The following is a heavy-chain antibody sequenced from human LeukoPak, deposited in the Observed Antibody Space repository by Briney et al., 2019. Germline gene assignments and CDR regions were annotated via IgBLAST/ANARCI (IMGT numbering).Heavy chain of an antibody. CDR3: ARDPTYYDFWSGYPSGYFDY. J-gene: IGHJ4*02. Sequence: GGSLRLSCAASGFTFSDYYMSWIRQAPGKGLEWVSYISSSGSTIYYADSVKGRFTISRDNAKNSLYLQMNSLRAEDTAVYYCARDPTYYDFWSGYPSGYFDYWGQGTLVTVSS. CDR2: ISSSGSTI. D-gene: IGHD3-3*01. V-gene: IGHV3-11*04. CDR1: GFTFSDYY.